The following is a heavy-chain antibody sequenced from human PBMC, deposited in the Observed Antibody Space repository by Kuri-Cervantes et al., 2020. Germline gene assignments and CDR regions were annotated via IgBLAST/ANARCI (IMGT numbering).Heavy chain of an antibody. CDR3: ARDGRDGYDDY. D-gene: IGHD2-21*02. Sequence: LSLTCAASGFTFSDYYMSWIRQAPGKGLEWVSYISSSGSTIYYADSVKGRFTISRDNAKNSLYLQMSSLRDEDTAVYYCARDGRDGYDDYWGQGTLVTVSS. J-gene: IGHJ4*02. V-gene: IGHV3-11*04. CDR2: ISSSGSTI. CDR1: GFTFSDYY.